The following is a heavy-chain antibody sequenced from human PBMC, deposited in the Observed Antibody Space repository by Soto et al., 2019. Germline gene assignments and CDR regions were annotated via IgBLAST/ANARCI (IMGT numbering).Heavy chain of an antibody. J-gene: IGHJ6*01. CDR3: AGWSGWYYYDSSGYPPPYGMDV. CDR2: IWYDGSNK. V-gene: IGHV3-33*08. D-gene: IGHD3-22*01. CDR1: GFTFSNAW. Sequence: GGSLRLSCAASGFTFSNAWMNWVRQAPWKGLEWVAVIWYDGSNKYYADSVKGRFTISRDNSKNTLYLQMNSLRAEDTAVYYCAGWSGWYYYDSSGYPPPYGMDVWGQGTTVTVSS.